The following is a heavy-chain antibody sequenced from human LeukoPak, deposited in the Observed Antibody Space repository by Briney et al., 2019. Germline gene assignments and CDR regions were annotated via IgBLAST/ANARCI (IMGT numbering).Heavy chain of an antibody. CDR3: AKAGGLRVYSGWSQSGY. J-gene: IGHJ4*02. V-gene: IGHV3-23*01. D-gene: IGHD6-19*01. Sequence: GGSLRLSCAASGFTFSNYAMSWVRQAPGKGLEWVSAISGSGGSTYYADSVEGRFTISRDNSKNTLCLQMNSLRAEDTAVYYCAKAGGLRVYSGWSQSGYWGQGTLVIVSS. CDR1: GFTFSNYA. CDR2: ISGSGGST.